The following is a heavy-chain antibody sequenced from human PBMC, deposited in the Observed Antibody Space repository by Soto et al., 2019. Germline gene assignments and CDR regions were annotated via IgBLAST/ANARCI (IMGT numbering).Heavy chain of an antibody. Sequence: PSETLSLTCTVSGGSISSYYWSWIRQPPGKGLEWIGYIYYSGSTNYNPSLKSRVTISVDTSKNQFSLKLSSVTAADTAVYYCARASRDGYSWWFDPWGQGTLVTVSS. D-gene: IGHD4-4*01. CDR2: IYYSGST. J-gene: IGHJ5*02. V-gene: IGHV4-59*01. CDR1: GGSISSYY. CDR3: ARASRDGYSWWFDP.